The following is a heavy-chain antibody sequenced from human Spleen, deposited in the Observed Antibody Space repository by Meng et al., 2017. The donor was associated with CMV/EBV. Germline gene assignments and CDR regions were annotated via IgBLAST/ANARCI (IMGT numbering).Heavy chain of an antibody. CDR2: ISFDGIDK. J-gene: IGHJ4*02. CDR1: FTFAAFA. D-gene: IGHD3-9*01. CDR3: ARDVDVLRHFDWLLSEAQ. V-gene: IGHV3-30-3*01. Sequence: FTFAAFAMHWVRQAPGKGLEWVTVISFDGIDKYYADSVKGRFTISRDNSKNTLYLQMNSLRTEDTAIYYCARDVDVLRHFDWLLSEAQWGQGTLVTVSS.